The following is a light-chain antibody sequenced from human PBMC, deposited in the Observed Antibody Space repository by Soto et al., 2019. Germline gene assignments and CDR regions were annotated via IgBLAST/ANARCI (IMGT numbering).Light chain of an antibody. CDR1: KSDIGVYDF. J-gene: IGLJ3*02. Sequence: QSALTQPPSASGSPGQSVTISCTGTKSDIGVYDFVSWYQHHPGKAPRLIIYEVVQRPSGVPDRFSGSKSGNTASLTVSGLQAADEADYYCSVWDDSLNGVVFGGGTKLTVL. CDR3: SVWDDSLNGVV. V-gene: IGLV2-8*01. CDR2: EVV.